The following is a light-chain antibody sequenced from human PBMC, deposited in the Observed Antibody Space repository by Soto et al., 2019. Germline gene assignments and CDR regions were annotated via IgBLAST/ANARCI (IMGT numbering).Light chain of an antibody. CDR2: KAS. CDR3: PQYDRFPYT. V-gene: IGKV1-5*03. J-gene: IGKJ2*01. CDR1: QSLSYW. Sequence: DIQMTQSPSTLSASVGDTVTITCRASQSLSYWLAWYQQKPGQAPKLLIHKASTLESGVPSRFSGSGSGTEFTLPLSSLQPDDFATFFCPQYDRFPYTFGQGTKTGDQT.